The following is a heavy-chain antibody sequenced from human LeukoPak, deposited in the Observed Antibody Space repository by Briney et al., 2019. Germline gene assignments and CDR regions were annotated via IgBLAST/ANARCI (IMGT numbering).Heavy chain of an antibody. J-gene: IGHJ4*02. CDR2: IYYSGST. D-gene: IGHD1-26*01. Sequence: PSETLSLTCTVSGGSISSYYWSWIRQPPWKGLEWIGYIYYSGSTNYNPSLKSRVTISVDTSKNQFSLKLSSVTAADTAVYYCARFFGGSFGDYVDYWGQGTLVTVSS. CDR3: ARFFGGSFGDYVDY. V-gene: IGHV4-59*01. CDR1: GGSISSYY.